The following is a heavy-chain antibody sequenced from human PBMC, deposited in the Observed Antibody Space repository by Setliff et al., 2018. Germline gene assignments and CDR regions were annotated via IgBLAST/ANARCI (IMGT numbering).Heavy chain of an antibody. CDR2: IHYSGTT. V-gene: IGHV4-59*11. Sequence: PSETLSLTCTVSGGSSSSHYWSWIRQPPGKGLEWIGYIHYSGTTNYNPSLKSRVTPSFDTAKNQFSLELRAVTAADTALYYCARENGYCSGGACYFMFDYWGQGTLVTVSS. CDR1: GGSSSSHY. D-gene: IGHD2-15*01. CDR3: ARENGYCSGGACYFMFDY. J-gene: IGHJ4*02.